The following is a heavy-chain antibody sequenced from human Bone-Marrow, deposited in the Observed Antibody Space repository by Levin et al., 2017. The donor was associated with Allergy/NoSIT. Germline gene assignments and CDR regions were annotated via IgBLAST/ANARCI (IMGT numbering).Heavy chain of an antibody. J-gene: IGHJ4*02. V-gene: IGHV1-2*02. CDR1: GYTFTDYY. CDR2: INPATGNT. D-gene: IGHD4-17*01. CDR3: ARVDYGTSMRD. Sequence: GESLKISCKASGYTFTDYYIHWVRQAPGQGLEWMGWINPATGNTHFTQKFQGRVTMTRDPSINTAYMDLNSLKYDDTAVYFCARVDYGTSMRDWGQGTLVTVSS.